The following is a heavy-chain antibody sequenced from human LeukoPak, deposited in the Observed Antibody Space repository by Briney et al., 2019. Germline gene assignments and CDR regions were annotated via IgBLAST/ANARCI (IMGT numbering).Heavy chain of an antibody. CDR3: ARDQGEADY. Sequence: SETLSLTCTVSGGSISSSSYYWGWIRQPPGKGLEWIGSIYYSGSTYYNPSLKSRVTISVDTSKNQFSLKLSSVTAADTAVYYCARDQGEADYWGQGTLVTVSS. V-gene: IGHV4-39*07. CDR2: IYYSGST. D-gene: IGHD3-10*01. CDR1: GGSISSSSYY. J-gene: IGHJ4*02.